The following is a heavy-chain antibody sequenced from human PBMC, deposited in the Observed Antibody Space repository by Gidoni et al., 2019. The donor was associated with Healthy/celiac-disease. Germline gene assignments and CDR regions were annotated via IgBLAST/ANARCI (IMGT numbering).Heavy chain of an antibody. D-gene: IGHD1-1*01. CDR3: ARDTQLERRTSPRFDY. Sequence: VQLVQSGAEVKKPGAPVKVSCKASGYTFTSYGISWVRQAPGQGLEWMGWISAYNGNTNYAQKLQGRVTMTTDTSTSTAYMELRSLRSDDTAVYYCARDTQLERRTSPRFDYWGQGTLVTVSS. V-gene: IGHV1-18*01. CDR1: GYTFTSYG. CDR2: ISAYNGNT. J-gene: IGHJ4*02.